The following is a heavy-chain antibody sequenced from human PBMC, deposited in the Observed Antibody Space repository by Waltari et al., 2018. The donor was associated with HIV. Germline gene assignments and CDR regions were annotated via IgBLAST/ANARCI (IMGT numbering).Heavy chain of an antibody. D-gene: IGHD3-3*01. CDR3: ARITIFGVVNDYGMDV. V-gene: IGHV3-7*01. CDR1: GFTFSSYW. Sequence: EVQLVESGGGLVQPGGSLRPSCAASGFTFSSYWMSWVRQAPGKGLEWVANIKQDGSEKYYVDSVKGRFTISRDNAKNSLYLQMNSLRAEDTAVYYCARITIFGVVNDYGMDVWGQGTTVTVSS. CDR2: IKQDGSEK. J-gene: IGHJ6*02.